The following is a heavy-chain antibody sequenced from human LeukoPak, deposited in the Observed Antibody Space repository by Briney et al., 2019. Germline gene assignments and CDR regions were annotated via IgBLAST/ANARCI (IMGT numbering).Heavy chain of an antibody. J-gene: IGHJ3*01. D-gene: IGHD3-10*01. Sequence: GGSLRHSCAGTGFTFSSYCMHWVRQTPDKGLEWVSSVSSDRRCIFYADSVEGRFTISRDNANNSLYLQINSLRAEDTAVYYCARGALLCFRGVIPAPAFHLWGERTMVSVSS. CDR1: GFTFSSYC. CDR2: VSSDRRCI. CDR3: ARGALLCFRGVIPAPAFHL. V-gene: IGHV3-21*06.